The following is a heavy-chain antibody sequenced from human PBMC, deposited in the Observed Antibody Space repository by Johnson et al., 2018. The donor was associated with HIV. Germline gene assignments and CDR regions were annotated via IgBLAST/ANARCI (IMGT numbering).Heavy chain of an antibody. V-gene: IGHV3-30-3*02. Sequence: VQLVESGGGVVQPGRSLRLSCAASEFTFSSYAMHWVRQAPGKGLEWVAVISYDGSNKYYADSVKGRFTISRDNSKNTLYLQMNSLRPEDTAVYYCAKTPGDNWYYSEGTDAFDIWGQGTMVTVSS. J-gene: IGHJ3*02. CDR3: AKTPGDNWYYSEGTDAFDI. CDR1: EFTFSSYA. D-gene: IGHD3-22*01. CDR2: ISYDGSNK.